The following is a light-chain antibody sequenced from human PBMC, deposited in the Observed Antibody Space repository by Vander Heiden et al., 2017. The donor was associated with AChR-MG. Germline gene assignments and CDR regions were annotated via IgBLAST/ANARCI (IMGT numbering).Light chain of an antibody. Sequence: SYELTQPPSVSVSPGQTANITCPGDKLGAKFASWLQQTPAQSPVLVIYKDSKRPSGIPERFSGSNSGRTATLTISGTQAMDEADYYCQAWDSSTVVFGGGTKLTVL. J-gene: IGLJ2*01. V-gene: IGLV3-1*01. CDR2: KDS. CDR3: QAWDSSTVV. CDR1: KLGAKF.